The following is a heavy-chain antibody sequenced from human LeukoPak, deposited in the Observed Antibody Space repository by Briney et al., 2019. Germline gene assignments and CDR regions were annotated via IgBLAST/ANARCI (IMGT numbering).Heavy chain of an antibody. CDR2: ISGYNGNT. CDR3: ARAYYGSGSPFDY. Sequence: ASVKVSCKASGYTFTNYGISWVRQAPGQGLEWMGWISGYNGNTNYAQKFQGRVTMTRDTSISTAYMELSRLRSDDTAVYYCARAYYGSGSPFDYWGQGTLVTVSS. V-gene: IGHV1-18*01. D-gene: IGHD3-10*01. J-gene: IGHJ4*02. CDR1: GYTFTNYG.